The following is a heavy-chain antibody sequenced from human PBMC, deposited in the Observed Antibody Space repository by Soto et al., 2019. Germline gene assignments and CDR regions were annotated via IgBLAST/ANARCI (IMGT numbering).Heavy chain of an antibody. CDR3: AREGSYTRIDY. CDR2: IYYSGST. D-gene: IGHD3-10*01. Sequence: SETLSLTCTVSGGSIISGGYYWSWIRQHPGKGLEWIGYIYYSGSTYYNPSLKSRVTISVDTSKNQFSLKLSSVTAADTAVYHCAREGSYTRIDYWGQGTLVTSPQ. V-gene: IGHV4-31*03. J-gene: IGHJ4*02. CDR1: GGSIISGGYY.